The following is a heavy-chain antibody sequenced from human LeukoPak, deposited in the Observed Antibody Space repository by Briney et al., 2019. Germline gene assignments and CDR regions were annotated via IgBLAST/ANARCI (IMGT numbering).Heavy chain of an antibody. D-gene: IGHD2-8*01. Sequence: SETLSLTCTVSGGSISSSSYYWGWIRQPPGRGLEWIGSIYYSGSTYYHPSLKSRVTISVDTSKNQFSLKLSSVTAADTAVYYCARLGYCTNGVCPEYFQHWGQGTLVTVSS. CDR1: GGSISSSSYY. V-gene: IGHV4-39*01. J-gene: IGHJ1*01. CDR2: IYYSGST. CDR3: ARLGYCTNGVCPEYFQH.